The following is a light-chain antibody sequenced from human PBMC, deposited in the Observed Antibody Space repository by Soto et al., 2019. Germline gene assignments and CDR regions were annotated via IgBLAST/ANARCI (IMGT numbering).Light chain of an antibody. J-gene: IGKJ1*01. Sequence: EIVMTQSPATLSVSPGERATLSCRASQSLSTNLAWYQQKPGQSPRLLIYGASTRATGVPARFSGSGSGTEFTLTISSLHSEDFAVYYCQQYTNWSPWTFGQGTKVVIK. CDR3: QQYTNWSPWT. V-gene: IGKV3-15*01. CDR2: GAS. CDR1: QSLSTN.